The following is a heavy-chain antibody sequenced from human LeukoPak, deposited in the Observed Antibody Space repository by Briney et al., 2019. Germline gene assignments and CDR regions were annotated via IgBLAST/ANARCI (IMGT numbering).Heavy chain of an antibody. CDR1: GYSISSGYY. CDR3: ARGDCGGDCYSQGWFDP. Sequence: SETLSLTCTVSGYSISSGYYWGWIRQPPGQGLEWIGSIYHSGSTYYNPSLKSRVTISVDTSKNQFSLKLSSVTAADTAVYYCARGDCGGDCYSQGWFDPWGQGTLVTVSS. D-gene: IGHD2-21*02. CDR2: IYHSGST. J-gene: IGHJ5*02. V-gene: IGHV4-38-2*02.